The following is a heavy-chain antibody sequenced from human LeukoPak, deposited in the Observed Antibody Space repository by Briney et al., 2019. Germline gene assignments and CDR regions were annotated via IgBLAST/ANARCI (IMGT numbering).Heavy chain of an antibody. CDR2: IYTSGTT. CDR3: ARDLYSSRTNDAFVI. J-gene: IGHJ3*02. CDR1: GGSISSYY. V-gene: IGHV4-4*07. Sequence: PSETLSLTCTVSGGSISSYYWSWIRQPAGKGLEWIGHIYTSGTTYYNPSLKSRVTISIDTSKNQFSLKLSSVTAADTAVYYCARDLYSSRTNDAFVIWGQGTMVTVSS. D-gene: IGHD6-13*01.